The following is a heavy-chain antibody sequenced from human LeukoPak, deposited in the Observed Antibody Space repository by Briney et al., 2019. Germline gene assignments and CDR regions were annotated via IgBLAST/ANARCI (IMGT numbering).Heavy chain of an antibody. D-gene: IGHD6-6*01. CDR3: ARGPNSNWSGLDF. J-gene: IGHJ4*02. CDR2: ISPTGSTT. CDR1: GFSFSGHW. Sequence: GGSLRLSCTASGFSFSGHWMHWARQLPGKGLVWVSRISPTGSTTSYADSVKGRFTVSRDNAKNTLYLQVNNLRAEDAAVYYCARGPNSNWSGLDFWGQGTLLTVSS. V-gene: IGHV3-74*01.